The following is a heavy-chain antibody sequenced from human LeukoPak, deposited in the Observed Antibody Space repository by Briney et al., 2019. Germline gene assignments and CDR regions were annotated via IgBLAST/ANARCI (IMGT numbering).Heavy chain of an antibody. Sequence: GGSLRLSCAASGFTFSAYAMHWVRQAPGKGLEWVAVISYDGSNKYYADSAKGRFTISGDNSKDTLYLQMNSLRPEDTAVYYCARGPGPIAGAKNPFDIWGQGTMVTVSS. CDR2: ISYDGSNK. D-gene: IGHD1-26*01. J-gene: IGHJ3*02. CDR1: GFTFSAYA. V-gene: IGHV3-30*01. CDR3: ARGPGPIAGAKNPFDI.